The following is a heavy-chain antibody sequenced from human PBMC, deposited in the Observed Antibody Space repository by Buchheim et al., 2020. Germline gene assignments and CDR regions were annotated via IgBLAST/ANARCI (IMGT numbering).Heavy chain of an antibody. Sequence: QVQLVESGGGLVKPGGSLRLSCAASGFTFSDYYMSWIRQAPGKGLEWVSYISSSSSYTNYADSVKGRFTISRDNAKNSLYLQMNSLRAEDTAVYYCARVGKLRGYCSGGSCYSRWYFDLWGRGTL. CDR3: ARVGKLRGYCSGGSCYSRWYFDL. D-gene: IGHD2-15*01. J-gene: IGHJ2*01. V-gene: IGHV3-11*05. CDR1: GFTFSDYY. CDR2: ISSSSSYT.